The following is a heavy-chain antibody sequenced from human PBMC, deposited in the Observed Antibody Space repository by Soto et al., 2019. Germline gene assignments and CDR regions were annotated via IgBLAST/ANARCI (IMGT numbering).Heavy chain of an antibody. Sequence: SETLSLTCTVSGGSISSSSYYWGWIRQPPGKGLEWIGSIYYSGSTYYNPSLKSRVTISVDTSKNQFSLKLSSVTAADTAVYYCASLLIFGPKGYYYYYYGMDVWAQGNTVTVSS. D-gene: IGHD3-3*01. CDR3: ASLLIFGPKGYYYYYYGMDV. CDR2: IYYSGST. CDR1: GGSISSSSYY. V-gene: IGHV4-39*01. J-gene: IGHJ6*02.